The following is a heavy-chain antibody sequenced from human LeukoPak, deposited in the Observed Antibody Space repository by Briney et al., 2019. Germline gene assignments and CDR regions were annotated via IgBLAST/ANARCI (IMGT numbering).Heavy chain of an antibody. CDR2: IWYDGSDK. J-gene: IGHJ4*02. D-gene: IGHD3-3*01. CDR3: ARNDAALRIFNY. CDR1: GFTFSSYG. Sequence: GGSLRLSCAASGFTFSSYGMHWVRQAPGKGLEWVAIIWYDGSDKYYADSVKGRFTVSRDNTQNTLYLQINNLRAEDTAVYYWARNDAALRIFNYWGQGPLVTVSS. V-gene: IGHV3-33*01.